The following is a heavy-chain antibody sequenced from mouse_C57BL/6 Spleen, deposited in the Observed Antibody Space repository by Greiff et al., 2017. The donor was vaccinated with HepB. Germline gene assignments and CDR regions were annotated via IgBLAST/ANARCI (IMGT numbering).Heavy chain of an antibody. CDR1: GFSLTSYA. D-gene: IGHD1-1*01. CDR3: ARKAPHYYGSGYWYFDV. Sequence: VHLVESGPGLVAPSQCLSITCTVSGFSLTSYAISWVRQPPGKGLEWLGVIWTGGGTNYNSAINSRLSISKDNSKSQVFLKMNSLQTDDTARYSCARKAPHYYGSGYWYFDVWGTGTTVTVSS. CDR2: IWTGGGT. J-gene: IGHJ1*03. V-gene: IGHV2-9-1*01.